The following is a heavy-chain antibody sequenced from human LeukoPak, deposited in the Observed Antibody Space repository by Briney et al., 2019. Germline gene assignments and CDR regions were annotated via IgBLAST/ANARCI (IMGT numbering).Heavy chain of an antibody. CDR2: ISGSGDST. D-gene: IGHD4-11*01. CDR1: GSTFSNYD. J-gene: IGHJ4*02. Sequence: TAGSLRLSCAGFGSTFSNYDMTWVRQAPGKGLEWVSAISGSGDSTYHADSVQGRFTISRDNSKNKLYLQMSSLKAEDTAVYYCAKGDYSITWFGPLDYWGQGTLVTVPS. CDR3: AKGDYSITWFGPLDY. V-gene: IGHV3-23*01.